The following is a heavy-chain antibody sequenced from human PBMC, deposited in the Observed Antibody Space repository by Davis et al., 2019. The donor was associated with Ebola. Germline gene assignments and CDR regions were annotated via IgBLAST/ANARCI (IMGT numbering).Heavy chain of an antibody. J-gene: IGHJ6*03. CDR1: GGSFSGYY. D-gene: IGHD6-6*01. Sequence: PGGSLRLSCAVYGGSFSGYYWSWIRQPPGKGLEWIGEINHSGSTNYNPSLKSRVTMSVDTSKNQFSLKLSSVTAADTAVYYCARDQVVYSIAALSQLGYYYYYYMDVWGKGTTVTVSS. V-gene: IGHV4-34*01. CDR3: ARDQVVYSIAALSQLGYYYYYYMDV. CDR2: INHSGST.